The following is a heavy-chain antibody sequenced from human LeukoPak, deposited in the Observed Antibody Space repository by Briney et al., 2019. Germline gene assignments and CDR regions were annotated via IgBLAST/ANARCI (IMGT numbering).Heavy chain of an antibody. J-gene: IGHJ4*02. CDR1: GDSVSSNSAA. CDR3: ARGGNYGSGRGLWTDFDY. V-gene: IGHV6-1*01. CDR2: TYYRSKWYN. Sequence: PSQTLSLTCAISGDSVSSNSAAWNWIRQSPSRGLEWLGRTYYRSKWYNDYAVSVKSRITINPDTSKNQFSLQLNSVTPEDTAVYYCARGGNYGSGRGLWTDFDYWGQGTLVTVSS. D-gene: IGHD3-10*01.